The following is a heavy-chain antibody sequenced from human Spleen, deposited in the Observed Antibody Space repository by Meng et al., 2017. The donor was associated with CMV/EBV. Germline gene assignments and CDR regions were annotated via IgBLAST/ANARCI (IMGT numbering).Heavy chain of an antibody. Sequence: GGSLRLSCAASGFTFSDHYMTWVRQAPGKGLEWVSAISGSGGSTYYADSVKGRFTISRDNSKNTLYLQMNSLRAEDTAVYYCAKDQDIVVVPAAPPYYYYGMDVWGQGTTVTVSS. V-gene: IGHV3-23*01. CDR1: GFTFSDHY. J-gene: IGHJ6*02. D-gene: IGHD2-2*01. CDR2: ISGSGGST. CDR3: AKDQDIVVVPAAPPYYYYGMDV.